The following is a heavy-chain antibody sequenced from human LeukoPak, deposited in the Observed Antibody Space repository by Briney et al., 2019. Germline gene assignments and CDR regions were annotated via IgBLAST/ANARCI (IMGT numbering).Heavy chain of an antibody. CDR2: ISSSSSTI. CDR3: AKCGLYTYGLYSY. J-gene: IGHJ4*02. D-gene: IGHD5-18*01. CDR1: GFTFSSYS. V-gene: IGHV3-48*01. Sequence: QPGGSLRLSCAASGFTFSSYSMNWVRQAPGKGLEWVSYISSSSSTIYYADSVKGRFTISRDNSKNTLYLQMNSLRAEDTAVYYCAKCGLYTYGLYSYWGQGTLVTVSS.